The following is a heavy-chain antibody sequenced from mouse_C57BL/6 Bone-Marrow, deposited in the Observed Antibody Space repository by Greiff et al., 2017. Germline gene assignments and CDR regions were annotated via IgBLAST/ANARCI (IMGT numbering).Heavy chain of an antibody. CDR3: ASHYYGSSTGYFDY. Sequence: EVKLMESGGGLVQPGGSLKLSCAASGFTFSDYYMYWVRQTPEKRLEWVAYISNGGGSTYYPDTVKGRFTISRDNAKNTLYLQMSRLKSEDTAMYYCASHYYGSSTGYFDYWGQGTTLTVSS. J-gene: IGHJ2*01. V-gene: IGHV5-12*01. D-gene: IGHD1-1*01. CDR1: GFTFSDYY. CDR2: ISNGGGST.